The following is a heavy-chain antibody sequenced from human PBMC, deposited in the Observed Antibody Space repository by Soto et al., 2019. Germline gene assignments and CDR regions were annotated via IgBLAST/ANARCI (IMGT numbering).Heavy chain of an antibody. CDR1: GLTFSSYG. V-gene: IGHV3-33*01. D-gene: IGHD2-2*01. CDR3: ARVKDCSSTSCSYYGMDV. CDR2: IWYDGSNK. J-gene: IGHJ6*02. Sequence: LRLSCAASGLTFSSYGIHWVRQAPCKGLEWVAVIWYDGSNKYYADSVKGRFTISRDNSKNTLYLQMNSLRAEDTAVYYCARVKDCSSTSCSYYGMDVWGQGTTVTVSS.